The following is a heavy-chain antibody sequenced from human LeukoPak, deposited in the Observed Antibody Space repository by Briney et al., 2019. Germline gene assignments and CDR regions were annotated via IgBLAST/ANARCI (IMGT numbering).Heavy chain of an antibody. D-gene: IGHD6-13*01. V-gene: IGHV4-61*02. Sequence: PSQTLSLTCTVSGGSLSSGSYYWSWIRQPAGKGLEWIGRIYPSGPTNNNPSLNSRATISVDTSKNQFSLKLSSVTAADTAVYYCARDRSSWTNYYYYYMDVWGKGTTVTVSS. CDR1: GGSLSSGSYY. CDR2: IYPSGPT. CDR3: ARDRSSWTNYYYYYMDV. J-gene: IGHJ6*03.